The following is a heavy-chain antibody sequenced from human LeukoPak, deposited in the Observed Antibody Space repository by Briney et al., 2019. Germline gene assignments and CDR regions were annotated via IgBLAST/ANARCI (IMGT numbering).Heavy chain of an antibody. CDR3: AKESGYSSSWY. J-gene: IGHJ4*02. CDR2: ISGSGGST. D-gene: IGHD6-13*01. Sequence: GGSLRLSCAASGFTFSDYYMSWIRQAPGKGLEWVSAISGSGGSTYYADSVKGRFTISRDNSKNTLYLQMNSLRAEDTAVYYCAKESGYSSSWYWGQGTLVTVSS. V-gene: IGHV3-23*01. CDR1: GFTFSDYY.